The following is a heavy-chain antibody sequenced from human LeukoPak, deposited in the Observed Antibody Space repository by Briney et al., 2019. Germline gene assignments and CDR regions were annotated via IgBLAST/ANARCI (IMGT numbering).Heavy chain of an antibody. J-gene: IGHJ5*02. CDR3: ARADSSSRNWFDP. D-gene: IGHD6-13*01. CDR2: IIPILGIA. CDR1: GGTFSSYT. Sequence: SVKVSCKASGGTFSSYTISWVRQAPGQGLEWMGRIIPILGIANYAQKFQGRVTITADKSTSTAYMELSSLRSEDTAVYYCARADSSSRNWFDPWGQGTLVTVSS. V-gene: IGHV1-69*02.